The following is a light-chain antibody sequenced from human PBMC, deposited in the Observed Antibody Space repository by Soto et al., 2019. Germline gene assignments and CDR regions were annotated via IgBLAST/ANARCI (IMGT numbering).Light chain of an antibody. CDR1: QSISSW. J-gene: IGKJ1*01. V-gene: IGKV1-5*01. Sequence: TQSPGTLSLSPGERATLSFRASQSISSWLAWYQQKPGKAPKLLIYDASSLESGVPSRFSGSGSGTEFTLTISSLQPDDFATYYCQQYNSYSWTFGQGTKVDIK. CDR2: DAS. CDR3: QQYNSYSWT.